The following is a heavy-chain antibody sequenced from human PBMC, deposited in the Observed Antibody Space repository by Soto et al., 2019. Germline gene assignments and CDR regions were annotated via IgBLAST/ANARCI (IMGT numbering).Heavy chain of an antibody. V-gene: IGHV4-31*03. CDR2: THNSGNT. CDR3: ASVRAWTLVEF. CDR1: GDSISSGGYF. Sequence: QVQLRESGPGLVKPAQTLSLTCTVSGDSISSGGYFWSWIRQHPGEGLEWIGYTHNSGNTYYNASLKSRVFISMDKSKNQFSLRLTSVTAADTAVYSCASVRAWTLVEFWGQGTLVTVSP. J-gene: IGHJ4*02. D-gene: IGHD1-1*01.